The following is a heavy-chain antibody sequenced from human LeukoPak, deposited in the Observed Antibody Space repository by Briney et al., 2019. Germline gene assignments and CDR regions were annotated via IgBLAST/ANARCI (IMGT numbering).Heavy chain of an antibody. CDR2: IYYSGST. V-gene: IGHV4-59*08. Sequence: PSETLSLTCTVSGGSISSYYWSWIRQPPGKGLGWNGYIYYSGSTNYNPSLKSRVTISVDTSKNQFSLKLSSVTAADTAVYYCARVLRMAAAAHGMDVWGQGTTVTVSS. J-gene: IGHJ6*02. CDR1: GGSISSYY. D-gene: IGHD6-13*01. CDR3: ARVLRMAAAAHGMDV.